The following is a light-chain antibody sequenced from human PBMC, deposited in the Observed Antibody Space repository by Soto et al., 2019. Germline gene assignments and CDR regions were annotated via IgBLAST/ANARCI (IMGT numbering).Light chain of an antibody. CDR3: QHYNNWWT. J-gene: IGKJ1*01. CDR1: QSVSSS. CDR2: GAS. V-gene: IGKV3-15*01. Sequence: EVVMTQSPATLSLSPGERATLSCRASQSVSSSLAGYQKKPGQAPRLLIYGASTRAAGIPDRFSGSGSETEFTLTISRLQAEDFASDYYQHYNNWWTFGQGTKVEIK.